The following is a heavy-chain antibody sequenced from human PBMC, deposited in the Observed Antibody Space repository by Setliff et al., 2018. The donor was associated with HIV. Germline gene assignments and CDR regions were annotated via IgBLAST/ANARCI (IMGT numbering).Heavy chain of an antibody. CDR1: GFTFTNSA. D-gene: IGHD1-7*01. CDR2: IVVGSGNT. Sequence: SVKVSCKASGFTFTNSAVQWVRQARGQRLEWIGWIVVGSGNTNYAQKFQERVTITRDMSTSRAYMELSGLRTEDTAVYYCAADPQTGTTTYDAFDIWGQGTVVTVSS. J-gene: IGHJ3*02. CDR3: AADPQTGTTTYDAFDI. V-gene: IGHV1-58*01.